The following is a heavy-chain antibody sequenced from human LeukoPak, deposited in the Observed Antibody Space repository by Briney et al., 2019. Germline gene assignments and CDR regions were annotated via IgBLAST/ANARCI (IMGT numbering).Heavy chain of an antibody. Sequence: ASVKVSCKASGGTFSSYAISWVRQAPGQGLEWMGRIIPILGIANYAQKFQGRVTITADKSTSTAYMELSSLRSEDTAVYYCARAMYSSSPESPDYYMDVWGKGTTVTVSS. CDR3: ARAMYSSSPESPDYYMDV. CDR2: IIPILGIA. V-gene: IGHV1-69*04. D-gene: IGHD6-6*01. CDR1: GGTFSSYA. J-gene: IGHJ6*03.